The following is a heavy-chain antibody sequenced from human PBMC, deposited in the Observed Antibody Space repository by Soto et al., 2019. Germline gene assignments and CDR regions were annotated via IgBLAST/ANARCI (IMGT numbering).Heavy chain of an antibody. CDR2: ISSSGSTI. D-gene: IGHD3-22*01. J-gene: IGHJ4*02. Sequence: PGGSLRLSCAASGFTFSDYCMSWIRQAPGKGLEWVSYISSSGSTIYYADSVKGRFTISRDNAKNSLYLQMNSLRAEDTAVYYCAPNPRPRTYYYDSSGREPFDYWGQGTLVTVSS. V-gene: IGHV3-11*01. CDR3: APNPRPRTYYYDSSGREPFDY. CDR1: GFTFSDYC.